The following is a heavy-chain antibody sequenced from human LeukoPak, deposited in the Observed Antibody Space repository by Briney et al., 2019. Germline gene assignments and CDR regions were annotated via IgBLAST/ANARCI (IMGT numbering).Heavy chain of an antibody. CDR3: AKATTAIVVDNFFDY. Sequence: GGSLRLSCAASGFTSTSYAMSWVRQAPGKGLEWVSAISGNGGATYYADSVKGRFTISRDNSKNTLHLQMNSLRAEDTALYYCAKATTAIVVDNFFDYWGQGTLVSVSS. J-gene: IGHJ4*02. CDR2: ISGNGGAT. V-gene: IGHV3-23*01. D-gene: IGHD3-22*01. CDR1: GFTSTSYA.